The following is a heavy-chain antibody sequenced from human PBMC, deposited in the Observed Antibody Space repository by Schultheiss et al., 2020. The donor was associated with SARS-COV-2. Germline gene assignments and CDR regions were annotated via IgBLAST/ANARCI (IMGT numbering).Heavy chain of an antibody. D-gene: IGHD1-26*01. CDR2: INHSGST. V-gene: IGHV4-34*01. Sequence: SETLSLTCTVSGGSISSYYWSWIRQPPGKGLEWIGEINHSGSTNYNPSLKSRVTISVDTSRNQFSLKLSSVTAADTAVYYCARLRIVGATDFDYWGQGTLVTVSS. CDR1: GGSISSYY. J-gene: IGHJ4*02. CDR3: ARLRIVGATDFDY.